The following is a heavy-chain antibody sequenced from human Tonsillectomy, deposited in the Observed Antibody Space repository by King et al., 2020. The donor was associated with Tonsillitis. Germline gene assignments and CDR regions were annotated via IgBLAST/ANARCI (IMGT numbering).Heavy chain of an antibody. V-gene: IGHV1-46*01. Sequence: QLVQSGAEVRKPGASVKLSCKASGHTFTTYYVHWVRQAPGQGLEWMGVINPSGGGTSYAQKFQGRVSMTRDTYTGSVYMELSSLRSEDTAGYYCGRDEIAVGPGDYWGQGTLVTVSS. CDR1: GHTFTTYY. D-gene: IGHD6-19*01. CDR2: INPSGGGT. J-gene: IGHJ4*01. CDR3: GRDEIAVGPGDY.